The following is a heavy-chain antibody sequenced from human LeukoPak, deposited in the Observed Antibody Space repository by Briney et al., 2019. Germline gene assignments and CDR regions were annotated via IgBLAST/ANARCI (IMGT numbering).Heavy chain of an antibody. D-gene: IGHD3-22*01. CDR3: ARVGTYYYDSSGPQGDY. Sequence: SVKVSCKASGGTFSSYAISWVRQAPGQGLEWMGRIIPILGIANHAQKFQGRVTITADKSTSTAYMELSSLRSEDTAVYYCARVGTYYYDSSGPQGDYWGQGTLVTVSS. CDR1: GGTFSSYA. V-gene: IGHV1-69*04. CDR2: IIPILGIA. J-gene: IGHJ4*02.